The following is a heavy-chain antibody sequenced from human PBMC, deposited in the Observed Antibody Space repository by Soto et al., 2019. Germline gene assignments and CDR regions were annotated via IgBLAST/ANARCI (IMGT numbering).Heavy chain of an antibody. CDR3: ARDFTYYESSDSYFDY. CDR1: GDSVSGNSAA. D-gene: IGHD3-16*01. Sequence: SQTLSLTCAISGDSVSGNSAAWNWIRQSPSRGLEWLGRTYYRSKWYNDYSVSVKSRITVTPDTSKNQFSLHLKSVTPEDTAVYYCARDFTYYESSDSYFDYWGPGAMVTVYS. J-gene: IGHJ4*02. CDR2: TYYRSKWYN. V-gene: IGHV6-1*01.